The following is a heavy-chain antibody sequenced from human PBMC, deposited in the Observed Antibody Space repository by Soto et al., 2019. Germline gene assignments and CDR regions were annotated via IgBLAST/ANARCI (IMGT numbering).Heavy chain of an antibody. D-gene: IGHD1-26*01. CDR2: ISGSTTST. J-gene: IGHJ4*02. Sequence: EVQLLESGGGLVQPGGSLRLSCAASGLTFRDYGMSWVRQAPGKGLEWVSSISGSTTSTYYADSVKGRFTISRDNSENTVYLQMNSLRAEDTALYYCAKAVGTRRGGFDYWGQGTLVTVSS. CDR1: GLTFRDYG. CDR3: AKAVGTRRGGFDY. V-gene: IGHV3-23*01.